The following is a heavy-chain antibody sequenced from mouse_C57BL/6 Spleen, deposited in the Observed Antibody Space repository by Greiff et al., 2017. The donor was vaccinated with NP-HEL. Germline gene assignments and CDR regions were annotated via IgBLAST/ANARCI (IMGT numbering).Heavy chain of an antibody. J-gene: IGHJ2*01. Sequence: EVKLLESGPELVKPGASVKISCKASGYSFTGYYMNWVKQSPEKSLEWIGEINPSTGGTTYNQKFKAKATLTVDKSSSTAYMQLKSLTSEDSAVYYCARGWLRFDYWGQGTTLTVSS. D-gene: IGHD2-2*01. CDR1: GYSFTGYY. V-gene: IGHV1-42*01. CDR2: INPSTGGT. CDR3: ARGWLRFDY.